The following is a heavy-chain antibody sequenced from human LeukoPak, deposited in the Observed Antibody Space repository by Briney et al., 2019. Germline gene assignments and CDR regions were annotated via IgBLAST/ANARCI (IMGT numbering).Heavy chain of an antibody. CDR2: IIPILGIE. Sequence: SVKVSCKASGGTFSSYAISWVRQAPGQGLEWMGRIIPILGIENYAQKFQGRVTITADKSTSTAYMELSSLRAEDTVLYYCARDLGETDGAFDIWGQGTMVTVSS. CDR1: GGTFSSYA. CDR3: ARDLGETDGAFDI. V-gene: IGHV1-69*04. D-gene: IGHD3-16*01. J-gene: IGHJ3*02.